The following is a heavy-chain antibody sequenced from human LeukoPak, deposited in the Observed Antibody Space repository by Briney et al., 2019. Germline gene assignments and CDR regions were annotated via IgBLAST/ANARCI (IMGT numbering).Heavy chain of an antibody. CDR2: INRSGST. D-gene: IGHD3-16*02. J-gene: IGHJ4*02. Sequence: GSLRLSCAASGFTFSSYAMSWIRQPPGKGLEWIGEINRSGSTNYNPSPKSRVTISVDTSKNQFSLKLSSVTAADTAVYYCARARGYYDYVWGSYRYNPVDYWGQGTLVTVSS. V-gene: IGHV4-34*01. CDR3: ARARGYYDYVWGSYRYNPVDY. CDR1: GFTFSSYA.